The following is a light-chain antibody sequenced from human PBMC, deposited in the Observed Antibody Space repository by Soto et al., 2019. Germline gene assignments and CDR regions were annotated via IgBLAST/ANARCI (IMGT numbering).Light chain of an antibody. J-gene: IGKJ2*01. CDR3: EQYDNLLPYT. CDR2: DAS. Sequence: DIQMSQSPSSLSASVGDRVTITCQARQDISNYLNWYQQKPGKAPKLLIYDASNLETGVPSRFSGSGSGTDFTFTISSLQPEDIATYYCEQYDNLLPYTFGQGTKLEIK. V-gene: IGKV1-33*01. CDR1: QDISNY.